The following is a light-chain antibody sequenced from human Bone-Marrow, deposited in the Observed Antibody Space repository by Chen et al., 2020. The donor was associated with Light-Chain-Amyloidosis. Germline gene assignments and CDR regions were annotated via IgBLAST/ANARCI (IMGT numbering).Light chain of an antibody. CDR2: WAS. J-gene: IGKJ2*01. CDR1: ESLLYRSNNKNY. Sequence: DIVMTQSPVSLAVSLGERATINCKSSESLLYRSNNKNYLGWYQQKPGQSPKLLMYWASTRESGVPDRFSGSGSGTDFTLTISILQAEDVAVYYCQQYYSTPYTFGQGTKLEIQ. CDR3: QQYYSTPYT. V-gene: IGKV4-1*01.